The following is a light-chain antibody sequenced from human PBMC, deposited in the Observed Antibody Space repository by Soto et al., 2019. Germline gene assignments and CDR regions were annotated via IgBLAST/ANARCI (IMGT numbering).Light chain of an antibody. CDR1: QSVSSN. V-gene: IGKV3-20*01. Sequence: EIVMTQSPATLSVSPGEGVTLSCRASQSVSSNLAWYQQRPGQAPRLLIYGASNRATGIPDRFSGSGSGTDFTLTISRLEPEDFAVYYCQQYGSSGTFGQGTKVDNK. CDR2: GAS. J-gene: IGKJ1*01. CDR3: QQYGSSGT.